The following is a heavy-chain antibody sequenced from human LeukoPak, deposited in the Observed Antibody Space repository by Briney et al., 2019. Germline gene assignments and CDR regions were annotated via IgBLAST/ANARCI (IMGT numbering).Heavy chain of an antibody. Sequence: GGSLRLSCAASGFTFSDYYMSWIRQAPGKGLEWVSYISSSGSTIYYADSVKGRFTISRDNAKNSLYLQMNSLRAEDTAVYYCARGDTGVTIFGVVSHFDYWGQGTLVTVSS. D-gene: IGHD3-3*01. J-gene: IGHJ4*02. CDR2: ISSSGSTI. V-gene: IGHV3-11*01. CDR3: ARGDTGVTIFGVVSHFDY. CDR1: GFTFSDYY.